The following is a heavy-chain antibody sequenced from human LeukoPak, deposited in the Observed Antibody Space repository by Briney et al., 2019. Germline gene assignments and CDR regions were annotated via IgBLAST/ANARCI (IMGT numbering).Heavy chain of an antibody. Sequence: ASVKVSCKASGYTFASYGISWVRQAPGQGLEWMGWISAYNGNTNYAQKLQGRVTMTTDTSTSTAYMELRSLRSDDTAVYYCARDSRIVGADGGDYWGQGTLVTVSS. CDR2: ISAYNGNT. D-gene: IGHD1-26*01. CDR1: GYTFASYG. V-gene: IGHV1-18*01. J-gene: IGHJ4*02. CDR3: ARDSRIVGADGGDY.